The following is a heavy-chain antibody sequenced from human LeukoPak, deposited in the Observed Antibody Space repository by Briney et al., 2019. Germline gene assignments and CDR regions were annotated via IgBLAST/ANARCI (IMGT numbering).Heavy chain of an antibody. J-gene: IGHJ4*02. Sequence: PGGSLRLSCAASGFTFSSYSINWVRQAPGKGLEWVSSISSSSSYIYYADLVKGRFTISRDNAKNSLYLQMNSLRAEDTAVYYCARGPVTGDFDYWGQGTLVTVSS. CDR1: GFTFSSYS. D-gene: IGHD7-27*01. CDR3: ARGPVTGDFDY. CDR2: ISSSSSYI. V-gene: IGHV3-21*01.